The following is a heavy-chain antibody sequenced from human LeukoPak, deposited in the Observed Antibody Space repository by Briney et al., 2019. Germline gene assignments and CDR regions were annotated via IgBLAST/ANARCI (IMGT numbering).Heavy chain of an antibody. J-gene: IGHJ4*02. D-gene: IGHD3-22*01. CDR1: VGSISSYY. V-gene: IGHV4-59*08. CDR3: AKVSDRDSSGYYWGFEY. Sequence: SETLSLTCTVSVGSISSYYWSWIRQPPGKGLEWIGNIYYSGSTNYNPSLKSRVTISVDTSRNQFSLKLTSVTAADTAVYYCAKVSDRDSSGYYWGFEYWGQGTLVTVSS. CDR2: IYYSGST.